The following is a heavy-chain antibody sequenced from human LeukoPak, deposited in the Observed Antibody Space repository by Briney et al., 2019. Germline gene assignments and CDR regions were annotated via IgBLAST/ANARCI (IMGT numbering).Heavy chain of an antibody. D-gene: IGHD6-19*01. CDR3: AKSPQWLVPRGPFDY. J-gene: IGHJ4*02. Sequence: PGGSLRLSCAASGFTFRNHGMYWVRQAPGKGLEWVAVIWYDGSNKYYGDSVKGRFTISRDNSKNTLYLQMNSLRAEDTAVYYCAKSPQWLVPRGPFDYWGQGTLVTVSS. CDR1: GFTFRNHG. CDR2: IWYDGSNK. V-gene: IGHV3-33*06.